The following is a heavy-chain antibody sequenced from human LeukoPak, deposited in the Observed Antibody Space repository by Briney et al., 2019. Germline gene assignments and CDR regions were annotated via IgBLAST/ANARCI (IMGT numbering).Heavy chain of an antibody. CDR2: VYYGGST. CDR3: ARGGIRGYSAFDNLDF. D-gene: IGHD5-12*01. CDR1: GASINDFY. Sequence: SETLSLTCAVSGASINDFYWTWIRQPPGKGLEWIGYVYYGGSTNYSPSLKSRVSMSVDTSKNQFSLTLTSVTVADTAFYYCARGGIRGYSAFDNLDFWGLGTHVTVSS. J-gene: IGHJ4*02. V-gene: IGHV4-59*01.